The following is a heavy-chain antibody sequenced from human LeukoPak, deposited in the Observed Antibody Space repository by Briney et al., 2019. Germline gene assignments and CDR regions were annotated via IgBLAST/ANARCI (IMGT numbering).Heavy chain of an antibody. CDR3: ARSVRGVIVDYYGMDG. Sequence: GESLKISCKGSGYSFTSYWIGWVRQMPGKGLEWMGIIYPGDSDTRYSPSFQGQVTISADKSISTAYLQWSSLKASDTAMYYCARSVRGVIVDYYGMDGWGQGTTVTVSS. CDR1: GYSFTSYW. CDR2: IYPGDSDT. V-gene: IGHV5-51*01. D-gene: IGHD3-10*01. J-gene: IGHJ6*02.